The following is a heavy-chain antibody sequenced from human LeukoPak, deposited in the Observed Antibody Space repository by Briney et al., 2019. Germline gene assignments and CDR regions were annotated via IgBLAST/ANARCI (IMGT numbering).Heavy chain of an antibody. CDR3: ARGLAVAGMGMWSYYFDY. Sequence: GGSLRLSCAASGFTFSSYAMHWVRQAPGKGLEWVAVISYDGSNKYYADSVKGRFTISRDNSKNTLYLQMNSLRAEDTAVYYCARGLAVAGMGMWSYYFDYWGQGTLVTVSS. D-gene: IGHD6-19*01. CDR1: GFTFSSYA. J-gene: IGHJ4*02. V-gene: IGHV3-30*04. CDR2: ISYDGSNK.